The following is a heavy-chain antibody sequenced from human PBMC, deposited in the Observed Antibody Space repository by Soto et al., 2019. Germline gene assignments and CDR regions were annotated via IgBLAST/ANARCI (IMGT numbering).Heavy chain of an antibody. CDR2: ISWNSGSI. J-gene: IGHJ4*02. CDR1: GFTFDDYA. Sequence: EVELVESGGGMVEPGRSLRLSCVISGFTFDDYAMHWVQQAPGGGLDWVASISWNSGSIGHGESVKGRFTISRDNAKNTLYLQMNSLKPEDTALYYCVKDKSSMATMTCDYWGQGAVVTVSS. D-gene: IGHD5-12*01. V-gene: IGHV3-9*01. CDR3: VKDKSSMATMTCDY.